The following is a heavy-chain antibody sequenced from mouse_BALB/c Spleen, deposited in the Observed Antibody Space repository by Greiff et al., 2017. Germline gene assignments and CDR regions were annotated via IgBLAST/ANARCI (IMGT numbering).Heavy chain of an antibody. D-gene: IGHD2-1*01. CDR1: GYSITSGYR. CDR2: IHYSGST. Sequence: EVQLQESGPDLVKPSQSLSLTCTVTGYSITSGYRWHWIRQFPGNKLEWMGYIHYSGSTNYNPSLKSRISITRDTSKNQFFLQLNSVTTEDTATYDCARGGNYAGFYFDYWGQGTTRTVSS. J-gene: IGHJ2*01. CDR3: ARGGNYAGFYFDY. V-gene: IGHV3-1*02.